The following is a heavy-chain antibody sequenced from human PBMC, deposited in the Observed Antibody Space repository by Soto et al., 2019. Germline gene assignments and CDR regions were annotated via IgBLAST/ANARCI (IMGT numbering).Heavy chain of an antibody. CDR3: ARDLAPSGAVAGKGY. CDR1: GYTFTGYY. V-gene: IGHV1-2*04. Sequence: GASVKVSCTASGYTFTGYYMHWVRQAPGQGLEWMGWINPNSGGTNYAQKFQGWVTMTRDTSISTAYMELSRLRSDDTAVYYCARDLAPSGAVAGKGYWGQGTLVTVSS. CDR2: INPNSGGT. D-gene: IGHD6-19*01. J-gene: IGHJ4*02.